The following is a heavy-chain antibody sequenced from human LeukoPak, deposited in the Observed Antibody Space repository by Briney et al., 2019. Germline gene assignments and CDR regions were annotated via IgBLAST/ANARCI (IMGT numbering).Heavy chain of an antibody. CDR1: GGSISSYY. J-gene: IGHJ4*02. CDR3: ARHQFDSTAYVDY. CDR2: IYYSGST. V-gene: IGHV4-59*08. Sequence: SETLSLTCTVSGGSISSYYWTWIRQPPGNGLEWIGYIYYSGSTNYNPSLKSRVTISVDTSKNQFSLKLSSVTAADTAVYYCARHQFDSTAYVDYWGQGTLVTVSS. D-gene: IGHD3-22*01.